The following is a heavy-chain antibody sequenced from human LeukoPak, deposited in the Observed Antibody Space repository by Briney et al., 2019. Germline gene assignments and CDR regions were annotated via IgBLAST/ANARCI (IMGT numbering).Heavy chain of an antibody. CDR3: AFAAAAGRNYYYYYMDV. CDR2: INHSGST. CDR1: GGSFSGYY. J-gene: IGHJ6*03. V-gene: IGHV4-34*01. D-gene: IGHD6-13*01. Sequence: SETLSLTCAVYGGSFSGYYWSWIRQPPGKGLEWIGEINHSGSTNYNPSLKSRVTISVDTSKNQFSLKLSSVTAADTAVYYCAFAAAAGRNYYYYYMDVWGKGTTVTVSS.